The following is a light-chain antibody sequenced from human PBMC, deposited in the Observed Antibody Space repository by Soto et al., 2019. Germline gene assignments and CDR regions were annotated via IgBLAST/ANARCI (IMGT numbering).Light chain of an antibody. V-gene: IGLV9-49*01. Sequence: QLVLTQPPSASASQGASVTLTCTLSSGYSNYKVDWYQQRPGKGPRFVMRVGTGGSVGSKGEGIPDRFSVLGSGLNRYLTIKNIQEEDESDYHCGADHGSGSNFVVVFGGGTKLTVL. CDR1: SGYSNYK. CDR3: GADHGSGSNFVVV. CDR2: VGTGGSVG. J-gene: IGLJ2*01.